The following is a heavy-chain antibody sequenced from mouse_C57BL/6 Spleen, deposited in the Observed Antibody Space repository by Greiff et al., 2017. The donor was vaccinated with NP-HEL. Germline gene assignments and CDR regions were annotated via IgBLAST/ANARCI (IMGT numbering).Heavy chain of an antibody. CDR2: ILPGSGST. CDR3: ARKDYGSSHGLAY. V-gene: IGHV1-9*01. CDR1: GYTFTGYW. Sequence: VQLQQSGAELMKPGASVKLSCKATGYTFTGYWIEWVKQRPGHGLEWIGEILPGSGSTNYNEKFKGKATFTADTSSNTAYMQLSSLTTEDSASYYCARKDYGSSHGLAYWGQGTLVTVSA. J-gene: IGHJ3*01. D-gene: IGHD1-1*01.